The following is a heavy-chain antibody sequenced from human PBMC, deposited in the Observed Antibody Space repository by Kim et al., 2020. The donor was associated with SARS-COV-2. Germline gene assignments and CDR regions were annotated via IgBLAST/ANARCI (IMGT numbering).Heavy chain of an antibody. V-gene: IGHV7-4-1*02. CDR3: ARDEDIVVVPAAIDHYISSDAFDL. CDR2: INTNTGNP. D-gene: IGHD2-2*02. CDR1: GYTFTSYA. Sequence: ASVKVSCKASGYTFTSYAMNWVRQAPGQGLEWMGWINTNTGNPTYAQGFTGRFVFSLDTSVSTAYLQISSLKAEDTAVYYCARDEDIVVVPAAIDHYISSDAFDLWGQGTTVTVSS. J-gene: IGHJ3*01.